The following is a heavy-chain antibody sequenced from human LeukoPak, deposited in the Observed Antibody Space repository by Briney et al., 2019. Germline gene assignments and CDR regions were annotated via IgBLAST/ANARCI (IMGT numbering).Heavy chain of an antibody. CDR1: GFAFSNYA. Sequence: GGSLRLSCAASGFAFSNYAMTWVRQAPGKGLEWVSVISGNGVLTYYADSVKGRFTISRDNSKSTLYLQMNSLRAEDTAVYYCAKCGDFWSVYYMHMWGQGTTVTVSS. V-gene: IGHV3-23*01. J-gene: IGHJ3*02. CDR2: ISGNGVLT. CDR3: AKCGDFWSVYYMHM. D-gene: IGHD3-3*01.